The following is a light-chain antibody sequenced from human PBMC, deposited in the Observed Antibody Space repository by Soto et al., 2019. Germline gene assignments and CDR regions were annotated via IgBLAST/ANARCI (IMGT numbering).Light chain of an antibody. J-gene: IGLJ1*01. V-gene: IGLV2-8*01. CDR1: SSDIGPYNY. Sequence: QSVLTQPPSASGSPGQSVTISCTGTSSDIGPYNYVSWYQHHPGKAPKLMIYEVSKRPSGVPDRFSGSKSGNTASLTVSGLQAEDEADYYCSSYTSSSTGVFGTGTKLTVL. CDR2: EVS. CDR3: SSYTSSSTGV.